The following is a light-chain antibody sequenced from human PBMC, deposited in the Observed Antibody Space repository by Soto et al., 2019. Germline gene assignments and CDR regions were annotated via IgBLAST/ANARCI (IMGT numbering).Light chain of an antibody. J-gene: IGKJ2*01. Sequence: IQMTQSPSAMSASVGDRVTITCRASQGISNYLAWYQQKPGKAPQILIYGASTLQTGVASRFSGSGSATDFTLTISSLQPEDSAAYYCLQDYNYPFTFGQGTKLDIK. CDR2: GAS. V-gene: IGKV1-6*02. CDR1: QGISNY. CDR3: LQDYNYPFT.